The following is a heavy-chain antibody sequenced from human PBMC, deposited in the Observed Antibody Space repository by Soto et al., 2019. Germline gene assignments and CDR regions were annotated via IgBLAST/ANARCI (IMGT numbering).Heavy chain of an antibody. D-gene: IGHD3-10*01. CDR3: LVLDGRQAFDV. CDR1: GFTFSNYW. CDR2: INGDGWST. V-gene: IGHV3-74*01. Sequence: EVQLVQSGGGLVQPGGSLRLSCTGSGFTFSNYWIHWVRQVPGKGLEWVSRINGDGWSTSHADSVNGRFTISRDNAKNTVFLQMTSLRVEDTAVYYCLVLDGRQAFDVWGQGTQVTVSS. J-gene: IGHJ3*01.